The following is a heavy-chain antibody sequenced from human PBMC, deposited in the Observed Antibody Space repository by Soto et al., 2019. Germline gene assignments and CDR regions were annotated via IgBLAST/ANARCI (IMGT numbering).Heavy chain of an antibody. CDR1: GFTFGDYA. J-gene: IGHJ6*02. CDR3: ARSLLNGMDV. D-gene: IGHD2-15*01. CDR2: IRSKAYGGTP. Sequence: PGGSLRLSCTASGFTFGDYAVNWVRQAPGKGLEWVGFIRSKAYGGTPEYAASVEGRFTISRDDSKSIAYLQMISLKTEDTAVFYCARSLLNGMDVWGQGTTVTVSS. V-gene: IGHV3-49*04.